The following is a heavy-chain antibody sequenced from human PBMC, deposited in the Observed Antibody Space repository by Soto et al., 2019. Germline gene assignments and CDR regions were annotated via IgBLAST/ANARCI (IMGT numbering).Heavy chain of an antibody. CDR1: GYTFTSYG. D-gene: IGHD6-13*01. CDR3: ARARVDSSSRYGHYYYGMDV. CDR2: ISAYNGNT. Sequence: GASVKVSCKASGYTFTSYGISWVRQAPGQGLEWMGWISAYNGNTNYAQKLQGRVTMTTDTSTSTAYMELRSLRSDDTAVYYCARARVDSSSRYGHYYYGMDVWGQGTTVTVS. J-gene: IGHJ6*02. V-gene: IGHV1-18*01.